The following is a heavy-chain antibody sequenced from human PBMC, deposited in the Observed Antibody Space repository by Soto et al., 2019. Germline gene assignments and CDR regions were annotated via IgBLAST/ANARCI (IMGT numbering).Heavy chain of an antibody. D-gene: IGHD3-3*01. CDR3: ARADAYDFWSGYSAAGGMDV. Sequence: GASVKVSCKASGGTFSSYAISWVRQAPGQGLEWMGGIIPIFGTANYAQKFQGRVTITADESTSTAYVELSSLRSEDTAVYYCARADAYDFWSGYSAAGGMDVWGQGTTVTVSS. CDR2: IIPIFGTA. V-gene: IGHV1-69*13. J-gene: IGHJ6*02. CDR1: GGTFSSYA.